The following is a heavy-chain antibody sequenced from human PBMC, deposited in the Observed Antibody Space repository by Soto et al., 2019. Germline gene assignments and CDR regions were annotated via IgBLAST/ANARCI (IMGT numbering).Heavy chain of an antibody. CDR2: ISAYNGNT. CDR1: GYTFPSYG. D-gene: IGHD2-15*01. Sequence: ASVKVSCKASGYTFPSYGISWVRQAPGQGLEWMGWISAYNGNTKSSQKFQDRVIITRDTSASTAYMDLSSLRSEDTAVYYCARGIATGQLDPWGQGTLVTVSS. J-gene: IGHJ5*02. V-gene: IGHV1-18*01. CDR3: ARGIATGQLDP.